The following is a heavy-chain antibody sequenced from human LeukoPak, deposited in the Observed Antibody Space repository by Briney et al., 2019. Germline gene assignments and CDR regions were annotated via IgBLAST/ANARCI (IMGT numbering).Heavy chain of an antibody. D-gene: IGHD6-25*01. CDR3: AKHLGWGPSGSNWFDP. V-gene: IGHV3-23*01. J-gene: IGHJ5*02. CDR1: GFPFSAYA. Sequence: GGSLRLSCVASGFPFSAYAMSWVRQAPGKGLEWVSGISASGSSTYYADSGEGRFTISRDNSKKTLYLQMNSLRAEDTAVYYCAKHLGWGPSGSNWFDPWGQGTLVTVSS. CDR2: ISASGSST.